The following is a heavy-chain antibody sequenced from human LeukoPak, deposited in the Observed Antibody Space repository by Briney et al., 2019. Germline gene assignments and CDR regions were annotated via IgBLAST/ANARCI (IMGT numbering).Heavy chain of an antibody. V-gene: IGHV4-39*01. D-gene: IGHD6-13*01. CDR3: ASEPGIAAAGHFDY. Sequence: SETLSLTCTVSGGSISSSSYYWGWIRQPPGKGLEWIGSIYYSGSTYYNPSLKSRVTISVDPSKNQFSLKLSSVTAADTAVYYCASEPGIAAAGHFDYWGQGTLVTVSS. CDR2: IYYSGST. J-gene: IGHJ4*02. CDR1: GGSISSSSYY.